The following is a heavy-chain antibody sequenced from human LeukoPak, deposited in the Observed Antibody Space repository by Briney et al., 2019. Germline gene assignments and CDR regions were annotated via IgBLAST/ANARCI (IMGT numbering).Heavy chain of an antibody. Sequence: GGSLRLSCAASGFTFSSYAMHWVRQAPGKGLEWVAVISYDGSNKYYADSVKGRFTISRDNSKNTLYLQMNSLRAEDTAVYYCARKPGYNGSYYDGYYFDYWGQGTLVTVSS. V-gene: IGHV3-30-3*01. CDR1: GFTFSSYA. D-gene: IGHD1-26*01. J-gene: IGHJ4*02. CDR3: ARKPGYNGSYYDGYYFDY. CDR2: ISYDGSNK.